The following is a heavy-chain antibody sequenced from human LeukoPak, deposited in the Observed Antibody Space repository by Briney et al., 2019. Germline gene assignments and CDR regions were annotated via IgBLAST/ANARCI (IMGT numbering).Heavy chain of an antibody. CDR2: LGGSGGSP. CDR1: GFTLSSYA. D-gene: IGHD4-17*01. CDR3: AKDSTVTTSYWFDP. Sequence: GGSLRLSCAASGFTLSSYAMSWVRQAPGKGLEWVSALGGSGGSPHYADSVKGRFTISRDNSKNTLYLQMNSLRAEDTAVYYCAKDSTVTTSYWFDPWGQGTLVTVSS. V-gene: IGHV3-23*01. J-gene: IGHJ5*02.